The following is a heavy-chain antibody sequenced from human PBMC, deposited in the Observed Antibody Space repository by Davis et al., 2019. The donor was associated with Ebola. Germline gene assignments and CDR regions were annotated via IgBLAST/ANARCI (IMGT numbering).Heavy chain of an antibody. CDR3: AREAVWRFDP. Sequence: PGGSLRLSCAASGFSFSSHWMSWVRPAPGKGLEWVANIRQDGSEKHYVDSVKGRFTISRDNAKNSLYLQMNSLRAEDTAVYYCAREAVWRFDPWGQGTLVTVSS. J-gene: IGHJ5*02. CDR1: GFSFSSHW. CDR2: IRQDGSEK. D-gene: IGHD3-16*01. V-gene: IGHV3-7*03.